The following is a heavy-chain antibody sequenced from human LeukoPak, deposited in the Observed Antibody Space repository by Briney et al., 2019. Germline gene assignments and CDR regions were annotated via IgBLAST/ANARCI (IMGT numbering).Heavy chain of an antibody. Sequence: SQTLSLTCVISGDSVSSNIAAWTWIRQSPSRGLEWLGRTYYRSRWFYEYAVSVKGRIIINLDTSNNQLSLQMNSVIPEDTAVYYCARDLVAAGGGNAFDIWGQGTMVTVSS. J-gene: IGHJ3*02. V-gene: IGHV6-1*01. CDR3: ARDLVAAGGGNAFDI. CDR1: GDSVSSNIAA. D-gene: IGHD6-13*01. CDR2: TYYRSRWFY.